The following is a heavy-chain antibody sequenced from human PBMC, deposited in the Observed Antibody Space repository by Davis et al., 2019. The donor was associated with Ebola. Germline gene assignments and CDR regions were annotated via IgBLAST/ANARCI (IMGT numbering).Heavy chain of an antibody. CDR3: AREAWDEGELVLLSYGMDV. CDR2: IYYSGST. D-gene: IGHD1-26*01. J-gene: IGHJ6*02. V-gene: IGHV4-61*08. CDR1: GGSISSGGYY. Sequence: MPGGSLRLSCTVSGGSISSGGYYWSWIRQPPGKGLEWIGYIYYSGSTNYNPSLKSRVTISVDTSKNQFSLKLSSVTAADTAVYYCAREAWDEGELVLLSYGMDVWGQGTTVTVSS.